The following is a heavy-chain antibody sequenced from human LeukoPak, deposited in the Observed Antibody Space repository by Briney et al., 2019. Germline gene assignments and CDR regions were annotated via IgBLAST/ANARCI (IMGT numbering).Heavy chain of an antibody. CDR2: IWYDGSNK. V-gene: IGHV3-33*01. J-gene: IGHJ6*02. CDR3: ARDLSPYRPHSSSPFPLYYYYGMDV. Sequence: PGRSLRLSCAASGFTFSSYGMHWVRQAPGKGLEWVAVIWYDGSNKYYADSVKGRFTISRDNSKNTLYLQMNSLRAEDTAVYYCARDLSPYRPHSSSPFPLYYYYGMDVWGQGTTVTVSS. CDR1: GFTFSSYG. D-gene: IGHD6-6*01.